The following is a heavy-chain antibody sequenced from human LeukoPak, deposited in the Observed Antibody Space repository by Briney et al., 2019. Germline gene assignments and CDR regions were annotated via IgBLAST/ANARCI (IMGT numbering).Heavy chain of an antibody. CDR3: ARVPMGGAFSSSSFNWFDP. D-gene: IGHD6-6*01. V-gene: IGHV1-8*01. J-gene: IGHJ5*02. Sequence: ASVKVSCKASGYTFTSYDINWVRQATGQGLEWMGWMNPNSGNTGYAQKFQGRVTMTRNTSISTAYMELSSLRSEDTAVYYCARVPMGGAFSSSSFNWFDPWGQGTLVTVSS. CDR2: MNPNSGNT. CDR1: GYTFTSYD.